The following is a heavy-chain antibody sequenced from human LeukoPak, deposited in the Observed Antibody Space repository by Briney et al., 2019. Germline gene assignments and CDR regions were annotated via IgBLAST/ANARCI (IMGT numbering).Heavy chain of an antibody. D-gene: IGHD3-10*01. CDR1: GGSISSYY. J-gene: IGHJ4*02. V-gene: IGHV4-59*01. CDR2: IYYSGST. CDR3: ASLMVRGVVEPYYFDY. Sequence: PSETLSLTCTVSGGSISSYYWSWIRQPPGKGLEWIGYIYYSGSTNYNPSLKSRVTISVDTSKNQFSLKLSSVTAADTAVYYCASLMVRGVVEPYYFDYWGQGTLVTVSS.